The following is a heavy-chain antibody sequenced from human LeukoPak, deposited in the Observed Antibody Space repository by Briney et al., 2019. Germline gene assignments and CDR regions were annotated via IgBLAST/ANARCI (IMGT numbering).Heavy chain of an antibody. CDR3: ARDTGLSWELLEGYFDY. Sequence: GGSLRLSCAASGLTFSNAWMSWVRQAPGKGLEWVGRIKRKSDGGTTDYAAPVKGRFTISRDDSKNTLYLQMNSLKSEDTAVYYCARDTGLSWELLEGYFDYWGQGTLVTVSS. CDR1: GLTFSNAW. CDR2: IKRKSDGGTT. V-gene: IGHV3-15*01. J-gene: IGHJ4*02. D-gene: IGHD1-26*01.